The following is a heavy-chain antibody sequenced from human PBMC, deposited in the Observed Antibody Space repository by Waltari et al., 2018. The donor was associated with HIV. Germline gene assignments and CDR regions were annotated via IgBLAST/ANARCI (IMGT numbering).Heavy chain of an antibody. CDR1: GFNFRNFA. V-gene: IGHV3-23*01. Sequence: EVQLLESGGGLVQPGGSLRLSCAASGFNFRNFAMSWVRQAPGRRPEWVSALRGSGSTASYADYVKGRFTISRDFSNNTLLLQMNNLRADDTAVYFCAKSMRDLRPSAFDVWGQGTMVAISS. CDR2: LRGSGSTA. CDR3: AKSMRDLRPSAFDV. D-gene: IGHD2-8*01. J-gene: IGHJ3*01.